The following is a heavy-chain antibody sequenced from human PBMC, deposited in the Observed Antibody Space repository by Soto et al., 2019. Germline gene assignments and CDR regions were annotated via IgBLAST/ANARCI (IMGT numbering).Heavy chain of an antibody. V-gene: IGHV2-5*01. D-gene: IGHD3-16*01. J-gene: IGHJ4*02. CDR2: IYWNDDK. CDR1: GFPLSARGVG. CDR3: AHSPWGAAPDY. Sequence: QITLKESGPTLVKPTETLTLTCTVSGFPLSARGVGVGWIRQPPGKALEWLAIIYWNDDKRYSPSLKSRLTITKDTFKNQVVLSMTNTDPVDTAKYYCAHSPWGAAPDYWGQGTLVTVSS.